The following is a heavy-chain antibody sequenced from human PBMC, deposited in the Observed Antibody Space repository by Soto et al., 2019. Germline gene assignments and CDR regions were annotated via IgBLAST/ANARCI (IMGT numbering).Heavy chain of an antibody. V-gene: IGHV4-38-2*01. D-gene: IGHD2-15*01. CDR2: IYHSGST. CDR1: GYSISSVYY. J-gene: IGHJ4*02. CDR3: ARVRYSPFRYFAS. Sequence: PSETLSLTCAVSGYSISSVYYWGWIRQPPGKGLEWIGSIYHSGSTYYNPSLKSRVTISVDTSKNQFSLKLSSVTAAGTAVYYCARVRYSPFRYFASWGQGTLVTVSS.